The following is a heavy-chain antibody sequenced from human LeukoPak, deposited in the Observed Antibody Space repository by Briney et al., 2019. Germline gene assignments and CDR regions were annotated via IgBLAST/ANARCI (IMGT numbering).Heavy chain of an antibody. V-gene: IGHV1-69*05. Sequence: GSSVKVSCKASGGTFSSYAISWVRQAPGQGLEWMGGIIPIFGTANYAQKFQGRVTITTDESTSTAYMELSSLRSEDTAVYYCARGVTTVTPGYDYWFDPWGQGTLVAVSS. CDR2: IIPIFGTA. CDR1: GGTFSSYA. D-gene: IGHD4-11*01. J-gene: IGHJ5*02. CDR3: ARGVTTVTPGYDYWFDP.